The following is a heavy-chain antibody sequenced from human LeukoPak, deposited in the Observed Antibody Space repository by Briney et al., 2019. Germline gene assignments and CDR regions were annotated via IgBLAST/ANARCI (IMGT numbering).Heavy chain of an antibody. CDR3: ARAPIGRAYAFDI. V-gene: IGHV3-21*01. CDR1: GFTFSSYS. J-gene: IGHJ3*02. Sequence: GGSLRLSCAASGFTFSSYSMNWVRQAPGKGLEWVSSISSSSSYIYYADSVKGRFTISRDNAKNSLYLQMNSLRAEDTAVYYCARAPIGRAYAFDIWGHGTMVTVSS. D-gene: IGHD1-26*01. CDR2: ISSSSSYI.